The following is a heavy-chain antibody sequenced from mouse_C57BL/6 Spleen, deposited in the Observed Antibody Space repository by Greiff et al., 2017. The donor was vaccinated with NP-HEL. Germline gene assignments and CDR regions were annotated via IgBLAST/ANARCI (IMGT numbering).Heavy chain of an antibody. Sequence: EVQVVESGGGLVKPGGSLKLSCAASGFTFSSYAMSWVRQTPEKRLEWVATISDGGSYTYYPDNVKGRFTISRDNAKNNLYLQMSHLKSEDTAMYYCARDRDYSDWYFDVWGTGTTVTVSS. J-gene: IGHJ1*03. CDR1: GFTFSSYA. CDR3: ARDRDYSDWYFDV. V-gene: IGHV5-4*01. CDR2: ISDGGSYT. D-gene: IGHD1-1*01.